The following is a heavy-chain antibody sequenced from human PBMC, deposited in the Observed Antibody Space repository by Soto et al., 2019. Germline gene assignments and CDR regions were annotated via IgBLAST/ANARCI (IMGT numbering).Heavy chain of an antibody. J-gene: IGHJ5*02. D-gene: IGHD3-3*01. CDR2: ISYDGSNK. CDR3: AKDELGITIFGGVPAGHRFDP. V-gene: IGHV3-30*18. CDR1: GFTFSSYG. Sequence: QVQLVESGGGVVQPGRSLRLSCAASGFTFSSYGMHWVSQAPGKGLEWVAVISYDGSNKYYADSVKGRFTISRDNSKNTLDLQMNSLGAEDTAVYYCAKDELGITIFGGVPAGHRFDPWGQGTLVTVSS.